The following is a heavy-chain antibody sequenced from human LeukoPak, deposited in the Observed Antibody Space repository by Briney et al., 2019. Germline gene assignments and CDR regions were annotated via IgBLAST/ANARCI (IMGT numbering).Heavy chain of an antibody. CDR2: ISGSGGST. Sequence: GGSLRLSCAASGFTFSSYAMSWVRQAPGKGLEWVSAISGSGGSTYYADSVKGRFTISRDNSKNTLYLQMNSLGAEDTAVYYCAKGRRFLEWLSHYYFDYWGQGTLVTVSS. V-gene: IGHV3-23*01. D-gene: IGHD3-3*01. CDR1: GFTFSSYA. J-gene: IGHJ4*02. CDR3: AKGRRFLEWLSHYYFDY.